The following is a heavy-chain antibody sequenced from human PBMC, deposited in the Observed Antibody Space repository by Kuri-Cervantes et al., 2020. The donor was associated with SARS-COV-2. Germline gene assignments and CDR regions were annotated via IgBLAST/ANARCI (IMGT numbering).Heavy chain of an antibody. J-gene: IGHJ4*02. Sequence: GESLKISCAASGFTLDDYGMYWVRQAPGKGLEWVSHINSDGSSTSYADSVKGRFTISRDNAKNTLYLQMNSLRAEDTAVYYCAKDPGLFEDYGYSYAAYWGQGTLVTVSS. CDR1: GFTLDDYG. V-gene: IGHV3-74*01. CDR2: INSDGSST. D-gene: IGHD5-18*01. CDR3: AKDPGLFEDYGYSYAAY.